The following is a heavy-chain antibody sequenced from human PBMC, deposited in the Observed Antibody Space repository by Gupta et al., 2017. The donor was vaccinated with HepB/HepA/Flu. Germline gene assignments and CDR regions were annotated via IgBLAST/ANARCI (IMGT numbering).Heavy chain of an antibody. CDR3: ARHQPLNDYYDSSGYYEGYFDY. CDR1: GGSISSYY. Sequence: QVQLQESGPGLVKPSETLSLTCTVSGGSISSYYWSWIRQPPGKGLEWIGYIYYSGSTNYNPSLKSRVTISVDTSKNQFSLKLSSVTAADTAVYYCARHQPLNDYYDSSGYYEGYFDYWGQGTLVTVSS. J-gene: IGHJ4*02. V-gene: IGHV4-59*08. CDR2: IYYSGST. D-gene: IGHD3-22*01.